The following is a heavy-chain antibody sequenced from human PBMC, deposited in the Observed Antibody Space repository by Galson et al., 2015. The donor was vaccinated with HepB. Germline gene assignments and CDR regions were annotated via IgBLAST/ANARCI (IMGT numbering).Heavy chain of an antibody. D-gene: IGHD6-6*01. CDR2: IWNDGTKK. CDR3: ARAGGSSSRYSFDF. CDR1: GFTFRLYG. Sequence: SLRLSCAASGFTFRLYGTHWVRQAPGKGLEWVAGIWNDGTKKYLPESLKGRFTISRDESNNTISLQLNSLTVDDTAVYYCARAGGSSSRYSFDFWGQGSLVAVS. V-gene: IGHV3-33*01. J-gene: IGHJ4*02.